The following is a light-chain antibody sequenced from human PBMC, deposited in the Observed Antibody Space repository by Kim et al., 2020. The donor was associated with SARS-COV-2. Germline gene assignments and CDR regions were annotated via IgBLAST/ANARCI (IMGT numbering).Light chain of an antibody. V-gene: IGLV4-69*01. CDR3: RTWGTGIVV. Sequence: QLVLTQSPSASASLGASIKLTCTLSSGHSSYAIAWHQQQPEKGPRYLMKLNSDGIHSKGDGIPDRFSGSSSGAERYLTISSLPSEDDADYYCRTWGTGIVVFGGGTQLTVL. J-gene: IGLJ2*01. CDR2: LNSDGIH. CDR1: SGHSSYA.